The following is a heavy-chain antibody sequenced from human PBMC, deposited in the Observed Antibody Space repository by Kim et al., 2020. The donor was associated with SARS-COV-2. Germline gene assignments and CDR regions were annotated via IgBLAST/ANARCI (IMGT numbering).Heavy chain of an antibody. Sequence: GGSLRLSCAASGFTFDDYAMHWVRQAPGKGLEWVSSISWNSASIDYVDSVKGRFTISRDNAKNSLYLQMNSMRVEDTAFYYCAKYTKSSGSYGIDHWGQG. V-gene: IGHV3-9*01. D-gene: IGHD1-26*01. CDR3: AKYTKSSGSYGIDH. CDR1: GFTFDDYA. CDR2: ISWNSASI. J-gene: IGHJ4*02.